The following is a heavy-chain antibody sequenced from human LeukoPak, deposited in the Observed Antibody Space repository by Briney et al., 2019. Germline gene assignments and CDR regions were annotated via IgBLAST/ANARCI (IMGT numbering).Heavy chain of an antibody. CDR2: ISSSGSTI. Sequence: GGSLRLSCAASGFTFSNYYMSWIRQAPGKGLEWVSYISSSGSTIYYADSVKGRFTISRDNAKNSLYLQMNSLRAEDTAVYYCASVDSSGYPDYWGQGTLVTVSS. CDR1: GFTFSNYY. J-gene: IGHJ4*02. D-gene: IGHD3-22*01. V-gene: IGHV3-11*04. CDR3: ASVDSSGYPDY.